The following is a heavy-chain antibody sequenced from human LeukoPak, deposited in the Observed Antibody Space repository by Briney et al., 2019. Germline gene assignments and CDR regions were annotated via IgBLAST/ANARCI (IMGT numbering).Heavy chain of an antibody. CDR2: IKQDGSEK. D-gene: IGHD3-9*01. CDR3: ARDQILRYFDSPFDY. V-gene: IGHV3-7*01. J-gene: IGHJ4*02. Sequence: GGSLRLSCAASGFSLSSFWMSWVRQVPGKGLEWVANIKQDGSEKYYVDSVKGRFTISRDNAKNLLYLQMNSLRVEDTAVYYCARDQILRYFDSPFDYWGQGTLVTVSS. CDR1: GFSLSSFW.